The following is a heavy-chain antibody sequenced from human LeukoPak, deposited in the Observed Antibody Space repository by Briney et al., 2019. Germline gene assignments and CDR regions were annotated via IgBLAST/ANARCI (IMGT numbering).Heavy chain of an antibody. CDR3: ARVRKGAPDY. CDR1: GFTFDDYA. D-gene: IGHD1-14*01. Sequence: PGRSLRLSCAASGFTFDDYAVHWVRQAPGKGLEWVAVIWYDGSNKYYADSVKGRFTISRDNSKNTLYLQMNSLRAEDTAVYYCARVRKGAPDYWGQGTLVTVSS. J-gene: IGHJ4*02. V-gene: IGHV3-33*08. CDR2: IWYDGSNK.